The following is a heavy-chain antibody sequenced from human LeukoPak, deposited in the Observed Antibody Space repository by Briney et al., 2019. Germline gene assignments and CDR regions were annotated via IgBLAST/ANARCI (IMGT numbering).Heavy chain of an antibody. D-gene: IGHD6-6*01. V-gene: IGHV4-34*01. Sequence: SETLSLTCAVYGGSFSGYYWSWIRQPPGKGLEWIGEINHSGSTNYNPSLKSRVTISVDTSKNQFSLKLSSVTAADTAVYYCARRRHSIAAPRPPSWFDPWGQGTLVTVSS. J-gene: IGHJ5*02. CDR3: ARRRHSIAAPRPPSWFDP. CDR1: GGSFSGYY. CDR2: INHSGST.